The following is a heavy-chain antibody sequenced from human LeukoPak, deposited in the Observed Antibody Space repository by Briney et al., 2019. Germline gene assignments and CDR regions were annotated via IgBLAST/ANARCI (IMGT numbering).Heavy chain of an antibody. V-gene: IGHV4-61*02. CDR3: ARLTLNQYYFDY. CDR2: IYTSGST. D-gene: IGHD1-14*01. J-gene: IGHJ4*02. Sequence: SQTLSLTCTVSGGSISSGSYYCSWIRQPAGKGLEWIGRIYTSGSTNYNPSLKSRVTISVDTSKNQFSLKLSSVTAADTAVYFCARLTLNQYYFDYWGQGTLVTVSS. CDR1: GGSISSGSYY.